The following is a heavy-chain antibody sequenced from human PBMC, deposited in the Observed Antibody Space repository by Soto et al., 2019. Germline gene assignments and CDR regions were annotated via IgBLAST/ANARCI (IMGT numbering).Heavy chain of an antibody. CDR1: GFTFDEYA. CDR3: ARDGGEGGDYTGYYYGMDV. J-gene: IGHJ6*02. D-gene: IGHD4-17*01. CDR2: ISWSSGGI. Sequence: EVQLVESGGGLVQPGGSLRLSCVASGFTFDEYAMHWVRQVPGKGLEWVSGISWSSGGIGYADSVKGRFIISRDSDKNSLYLQMNSLRTEDTALYYCARDGGEGGDYTGYYYGMDVWGQGTTVTVSS. V-gene: IGHV3-9*01.